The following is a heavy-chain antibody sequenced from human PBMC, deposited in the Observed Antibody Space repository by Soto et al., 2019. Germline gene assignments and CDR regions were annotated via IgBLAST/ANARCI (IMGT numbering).Heavy chain of an antibody. CDR2: IIPIFGTA. CDR1: GGTFSSYA. D-gene: IGHD5-18*01. J-gene: IGHJ6*02. V-gene: IGHV1-69*12. CDR3: ARERRGYSYGHYYAYGMDV. Sequence: QVQLVQSGAEVKKPGSSVKVSCKASGGTFSSYAISWVRQAPGQGLEWMGGIIPIFGTANYAQKFQGRVTITADESTSTAYMELSSLRSEDTAVYYCARERRGYSYGHYYAYGMDVWGQGTTVTVSS.